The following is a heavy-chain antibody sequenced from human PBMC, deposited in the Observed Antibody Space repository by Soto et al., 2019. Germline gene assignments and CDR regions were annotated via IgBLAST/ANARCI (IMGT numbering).Heavy chain of an antibody. CDR2: INHSGST. Sequence: PSETLSLTCAVYGGSFSGYYWSWIRQPPGKGLEWIGEINHSGSTNYNPSLKSRVTISVDTSKNQFPLKLSSVTAADTAVYYCARVYSSSSWNWFDPWGQGTLVTVSS. J-gene: IGHJ5*02. D-gene: IGHD6-6*01. V-gene: IGHV4-34*01. CDR3: ARVYSSSSWNWFDP. CDR1: GGSFSGYY.